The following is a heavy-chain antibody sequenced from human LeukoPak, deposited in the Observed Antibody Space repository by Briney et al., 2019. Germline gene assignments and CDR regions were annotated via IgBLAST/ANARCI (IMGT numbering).Heavy chain of an antibody. D-gene: IGHD5-12*01. CDR3: ARAWNSGYDQNCFDP. CDR2: ISFDERNK. Sequence: PGGSLRLSCAASGFNLSNYGMHWVRQAPGKGLEWVALISFDERNKYYTDSVKGRFTISRDNSKNTLYLQMSRLTAEDTAVYFCARAWNSGYDQNCFDPWGQGTLVTVSS. J-gene: IGHJ5*02. CDR1: GFNLSNYG. V-gene: IGHV3-30*03.